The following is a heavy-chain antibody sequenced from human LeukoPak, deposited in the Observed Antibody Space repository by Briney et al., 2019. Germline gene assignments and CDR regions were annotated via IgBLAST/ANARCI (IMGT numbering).Heavy chain of an antibody. Sequence: SETLSLTCTVSGGSISSYYWSWIRQPPGKGLEWIGYIYTSGSTNYNPSLKSRVTISVDTSKNQFSLKLSSVTAADTAVYYYARRSYRSFDIWGQGTMVTVSS. CDR2: IYTSGST. D-gene: IGHD3-16*02. V-gene: IGHV4-4*09. J-gene: IGHJ3*02. CDR1: GGSISSYY. CDR3: ARRSYRSFDI.